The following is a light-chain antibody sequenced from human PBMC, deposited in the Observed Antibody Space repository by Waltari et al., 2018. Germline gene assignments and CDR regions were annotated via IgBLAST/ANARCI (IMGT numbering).Light chain of an antibody. CDR1: SIGSYS. Sequence: SSVLIQPPSVAVAPGQTASITCGGDSIGSYSVHWYRKRPGQAPEVGVSEGGDRPSGIPARFAALHSGNTATLTISRVGAVDEADYYCQVTHTSGDPSYVFGSGTKVTVL. J-gene: IGLJ1*01. CDR3: QVTHTSGDPSYV. CDR2: EGG. V-gene: IGLV3-21*02.